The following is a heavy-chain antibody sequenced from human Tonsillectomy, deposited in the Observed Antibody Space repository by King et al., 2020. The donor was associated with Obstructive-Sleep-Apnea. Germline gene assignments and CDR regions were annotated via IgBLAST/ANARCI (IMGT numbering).Heavy chain of an antibody. D-gene: IGHD3-16*02. CDR2: IKIKHQSYTT. J-gene: IGHJ3*01. CDR3: ARYLGSYRSLDL. V-gene: IGHV3-72*01. Sequence: VQLVESGGGLVQPGGALRLSCAAPGFTFSEHYMDWVRQAPGKGLEWVGLIKIKHQSYTTYYAASVKGRLTISRDDSENSLFLLMNSLKTEDTAVYFCARYLGSYRSLDLWGQGTMVTVSS. CDR1: GFTFSEHY.